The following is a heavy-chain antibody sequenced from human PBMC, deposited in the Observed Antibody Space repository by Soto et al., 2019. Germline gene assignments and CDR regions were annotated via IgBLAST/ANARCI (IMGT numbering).Heavy chain of an antibody. Sequence: EVQVLESGGGLVQPGGSLRLSCAASGFTFSTHAMSWVRQAPGKGLEWVSGISGGGGSTYYADSVKGRFTISRDNSKNTLYLQMNSLRAEDTAVYYCAKADLLGYCTGGSCYSLDYWGQGTLVTVSS. J-gene: IGHJ4*02. D-gene: IGHD2-15*01. CDR1: GFTFSTHA. CDR3: AKADLLGYCTGGSCYSLDY. V-gene: IGHV3-23*01. CDR2: ISGGGGST.